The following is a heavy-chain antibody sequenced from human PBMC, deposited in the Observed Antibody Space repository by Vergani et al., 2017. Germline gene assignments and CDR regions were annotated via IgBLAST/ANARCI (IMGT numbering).Heavy chain of an antibody. CDR1: GVSIGSNSYY. CDR3: TRHGKSGWAGYFQH. CDR2: IYYTWTT. V-gene: IGHV4-39*01. J-gene: IGHJ1*01. Sequence: QLQLQESGPGLVKPSETLSVTCTVSGVSIGSNSYYWGWIRQPPGKGLEWIGTIYYTWTTYYNEGDKSRLTISVDASKNQFSLNRTSVTAADTAVYDCTRHGKSGWAGYFQHWGQGTLVTASS. D-gene: IGHD6-19*01.